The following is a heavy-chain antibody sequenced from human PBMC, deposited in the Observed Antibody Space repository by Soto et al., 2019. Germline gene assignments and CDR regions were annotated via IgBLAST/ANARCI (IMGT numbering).Heavy chain of an antibody. Sequence: SVKVSGKASGGTFSSYAISWVRQAPGQGLEWMGGIIPIFGTANYAQKFQGRVTITADESTSTAYMELSSLRSEDTAVYYCARDSTRPYSSGYSYYFDYRGQGTLVTVSS. CDR1: GGTFSSYA. CDR2: IIPIFGTA. V-gene: IGHV1-69*13. J-gene: IGHJ4*02. D-gene: IGHD3-22*01. CDR3: ARDSTRPYSSGYSYYFDY.